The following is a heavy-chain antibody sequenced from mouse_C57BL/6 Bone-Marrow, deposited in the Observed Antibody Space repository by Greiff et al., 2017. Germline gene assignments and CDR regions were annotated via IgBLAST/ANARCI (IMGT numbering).Heavy chain of an antibody. D-gene: IGHD1-1*01. J-gene: IGHJ3*01. CDR1: GFTFSSYA. Sequence: EVQLVESGEGLVKPGGSLKLSCAASGFTFSSYAMSWVRQTPEKRLEWVAYISSGGDYIYYADTVKGRFTISRDNAKNNLYLQMSHLKSEDTAMYYCARVGGYGSSPAWFAYWGQGTLVTVSA. V-gene: IGHV5S21*01. CDR3: ARVGGYGSSPAWFAY. CDR2: ISSGGDYI.